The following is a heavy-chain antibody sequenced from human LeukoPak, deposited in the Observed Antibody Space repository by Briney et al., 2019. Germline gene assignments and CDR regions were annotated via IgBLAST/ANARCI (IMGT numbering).Heavy chain of an antibody. Sequence: PSETLSLTCSVSGGSISSSNYYWGWIRQPPGKGLEWIASIHYSETTYYNPSLKSRVTISVDTSKNHFSLKLSSVTAADTAVYYCARGPTYQPIDFWGQGTLVTVSS. CDR3: ARGPTYQPIDF. J-gene: IGHJ4*02. CDR1: GGSISSSNYY. D-gene: IGHD2-2*01. CDR2: IHYSETT. V-gene: IGHV4-39*02.